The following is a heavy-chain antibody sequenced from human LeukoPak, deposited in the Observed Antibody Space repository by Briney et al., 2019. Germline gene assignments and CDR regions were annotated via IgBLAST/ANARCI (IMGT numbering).Heavy chain of an antibody. D-gene: IGHD2-2*01. Sequence: GGSLRLSCAASGFTVSSNYMSWVRQAPGKGLEWVSVIYSGGSTYYADSVKGRFTISRHNSKNTLYLQMNSLRAEDTAVYYCARHGLYCSSTSCYSPYFDYWGQGTLVTVSS. CDR3: ARHGLYCSSTSCYSPYFDY. CDR1: GFTVSSNY. CDR2: IYSGGST. V-gene: IGHV3-53*04. J-gene: IGHJ4*02.